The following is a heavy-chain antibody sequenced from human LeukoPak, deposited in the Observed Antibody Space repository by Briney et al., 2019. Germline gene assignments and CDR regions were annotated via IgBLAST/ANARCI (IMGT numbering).Heavy chain of an antibody. CDR1: GYSFTGYY. CDR2: INPNSGDT. D-gene: IGHD3-22*01. V-gene: IGHV1-2*02. Sequence: ASVKVSCKASGYSFTGYYMHWVRQAPGQGLEWMGWINPNSGDTNFAQNFQGRVTMTRDTSISTVYMELSRLRSGDTAVFYCARGYYDSSGFEYFQHWGQGTLVTVSS. J-gene: IGHJ1*01. CDR3: ARGYYDSSGFEYFQH.